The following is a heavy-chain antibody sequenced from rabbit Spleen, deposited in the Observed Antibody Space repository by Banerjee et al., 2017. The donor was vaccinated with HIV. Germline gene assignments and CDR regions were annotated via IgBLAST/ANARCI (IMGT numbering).Heavy chain of an antibody. CDR3: ARRILTGADAL. J-gene: IGHJ4*01. Sequence: QEQLVESGGGLVQPEGSLTLTCTASGFSFGDRDVMCWVRQAPGKGLEWIACMNTRSGEDVYATWAKGRFTISKTSSTTVTLQMTSLTAADTATYFCARRILTGADALWGPGTLVTVS. CDR1: GFSFGDRDV. V-gene: IGHV1S45*01. D-gene: IGHD5-1*01. CDR2: MNTRSGED.